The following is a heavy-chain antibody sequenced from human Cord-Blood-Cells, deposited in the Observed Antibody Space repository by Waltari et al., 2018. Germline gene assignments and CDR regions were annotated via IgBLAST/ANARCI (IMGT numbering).Heavy chain of an antibody. CDR1: GGTFSSYA. CDR3: ARGDNPLNWNFDY. D-gene: IGHD1-1*01. Sequence: QVQLVQSGAEVKTPGSSVKVSCKASGGTFSSYAISCVRQAPGPGFEWMGGIIPIFGTANYAQKFQGRVTITADESTSTAYMELSSLRSEDTAVYYCARGDNPLNWNFDYWGQGTLVTVSS. J-gene: IGHJ4*02. V-gene: IGHV1-69*01. CDR2: IIPIFGTA.